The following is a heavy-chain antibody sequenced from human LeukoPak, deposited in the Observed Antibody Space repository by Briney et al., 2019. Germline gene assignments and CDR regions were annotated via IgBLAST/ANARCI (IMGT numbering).Heavy chain of an antibody. CDR1: GFTVSSNY. CDR3: AREGRYFDWLLAAFDI. V-gene: IGHV3-66*01. CDR2: IYSGGST. D-gene: IGHD3-9*01. J-gene: IGHJ3*02. Sequence: PGGSLRLSCAASGFTVSSNYMSWVRQAPGKGLEWVSVIYSGGSTYYADSVKGRFTISRDNSKNTLYLQMNSLRAEDTAVYYCAREGRYFDWLLAAFDIWGQGTMVTVS.